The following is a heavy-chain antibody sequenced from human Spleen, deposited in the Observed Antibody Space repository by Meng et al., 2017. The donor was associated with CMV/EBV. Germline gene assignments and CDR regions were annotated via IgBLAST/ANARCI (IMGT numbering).Heavy chain of an antibody. V-gene: IGHV1-8*01. CDR2: VNPHSGST. Sequence: ASVKVSCKASRYTFTTYDISWVRQAAGQGLEWMGSVNPHSGSTGYAQKFRGRVTLTSTTSESTAYMELSSLRSDDTAVYYCARGVGHDDFWRSNWFDPWGQGTLVTVSS. CDR3: ARGVGHDDFWRSNWFDP. CDR1: RYTFTTYD. J-gene: IGHJ5*02. D-gene: IGHD3-3*01.